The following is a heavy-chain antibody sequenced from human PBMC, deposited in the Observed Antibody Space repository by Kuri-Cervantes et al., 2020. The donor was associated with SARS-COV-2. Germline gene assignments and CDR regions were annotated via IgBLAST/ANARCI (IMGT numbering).Heavy chain of an antibody. J-gene: IGHJ2*01. CDR2: ISSSSSNI. Sequence: GESLKISCAASGFTFSSYSMNWVRQAPGKGLEWVSAISSSSSNIYYADSVKGRFTISRDNSKNSLYLQMNSLRAEDTAVYYCARDPYCGGNPNWYFDLWGRGTLVTVSS. V-gene: IGHV3-21*01. D-gene: IGHD4-23*01. CDR3: ARDPYCGGNPNWYFDL. CDR1: GFTFSSYS.